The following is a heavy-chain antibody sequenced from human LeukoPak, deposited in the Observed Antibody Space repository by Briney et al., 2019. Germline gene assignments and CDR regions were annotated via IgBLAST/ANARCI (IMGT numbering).Heavy chain of an antibody. Sequence: GSSVKVSCKASGGTFSSYAISWVRQAPGQGLEWMGRIIPILGIANYAQKFQGRVTITADKSTSTAYMELSSLRSEDTAVYYCARDQDYYGSGSQNWYFDLWGRGTLVTVSS. CDR1: GGTFSSYA. CDR2: IIPILGIA. J-gene: IGHJ2*01. CDR3: ARDQDYYGSGSQNWYFDL. V-gene: IGHV1-69*04. D-gene: IGHD3-10*01.